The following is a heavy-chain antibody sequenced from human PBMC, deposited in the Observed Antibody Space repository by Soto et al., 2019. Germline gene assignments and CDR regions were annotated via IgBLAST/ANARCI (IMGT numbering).Heavy chain of an antibody. J-gene: IGHJ4*02. Sequence: WASVKVSCKASGYTFTSYGISWVRQAPGQGLEWMGWISAYNGNTNYAQKLQGRVTMTTDTSTSTAYMELRSLRSDDTAVYYCARDNGSGTTNPLDYWGQGTLVTVSS. D-gene: IGHD3-3*01. CDR3: ARDNGSGTTNPLDY. V-gene: IGHV1-18*01. CDR2: ISAYNGNT. CDR1: GYTFTSYG.